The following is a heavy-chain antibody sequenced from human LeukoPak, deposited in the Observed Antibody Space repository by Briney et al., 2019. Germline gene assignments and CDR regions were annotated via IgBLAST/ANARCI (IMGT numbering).Heavy chain of an antibody. CDR3: AREGVIAAAVYAFDI. CDR2: ISSSSSYI. D-gene: IGHD6-13*01. Sequence: GGPLRLSCAASGFTFSSYSMNWVRQAPGKGLEWVSSISSSSSYIYYADSVKGRFTISRDNAKNSLYLQMNSLRAEDTAVYYCAREGVIAAAVYAFDIWGQGTMVTVSS. V-gene: IGHV3-21*01. CDR1: GFTFSSYS. J-gene: IGHJ3*02.